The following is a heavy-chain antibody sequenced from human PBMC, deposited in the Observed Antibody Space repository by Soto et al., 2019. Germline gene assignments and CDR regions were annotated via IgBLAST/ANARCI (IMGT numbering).Heavy chain of an antibody. J-gene: IGHJ2*01. CDR1: GYIFTAYS. CDR2: VNPSGGST. D-gene: IGHD3-3*01. Sequence: QVQLVQSGAEVKKPGASVKVSCKASGYIFTAYSMHWVRQAPGQGLEWMGVVNPSGGSTNYAQRFQGRITMTRSVSARTAFMELSSLTPEDTAVYYCARRMTWSLWCFDLWGSGTQVTVSS. V-gene: IGHV1-46*01. CDR3: ARRMTWSLWCFDL.